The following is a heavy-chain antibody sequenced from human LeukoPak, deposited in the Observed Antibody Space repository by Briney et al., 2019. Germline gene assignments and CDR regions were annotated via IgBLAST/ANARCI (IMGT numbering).Heavy chain of an antibody. D-gene: IGHD6-19*01. Sequence: SETLSLTCTVSGGSISSYYWSWIRQPPGEGLEWIGYIYYSGSTNYNPSLKSRVTISVDTSKNQFSLKLSSVTAADTAVYCCARLDNNAWYYAFHIWSQGTMVTVSS. J-gene: IGHJ3*02. CDR1: GGSISSYY. CDR3: ARLDNNAWYYAFHI. V-gene: IGHV4-59*08. CDR2: IYYSGST.